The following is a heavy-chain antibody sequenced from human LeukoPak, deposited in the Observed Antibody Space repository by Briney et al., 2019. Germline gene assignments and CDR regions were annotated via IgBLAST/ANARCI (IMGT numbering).Heavy chain of an antibody. CDR3: ARRRGNPYYFDY. J-gene: IGHJ4*02. CDR1: GFTFSSYG. Sequence: PGGSLRLSCAASGFTFSSYGIHCVRQAPGMGLEWVAVISYDGSNKYYADSVKGRFTISRHNSKNTLYLQMNSLRAEDTAVYYCARRRGNPYYFDYWGPGTLVTVSS. D-gene: IGHD4-23*01. V-gene: IGHV3-30*03. CDR2: ISYDGSNK.